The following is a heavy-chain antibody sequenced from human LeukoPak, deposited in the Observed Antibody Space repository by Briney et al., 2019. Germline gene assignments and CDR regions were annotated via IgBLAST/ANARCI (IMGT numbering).Heavy chain of an antibody. Sequence: ASVKVSCKASGYTFTGYYMHWVRQAPGQGLEWMGWINPNSGGTNYAQKFQGRVTMTRDTSISTAYMELSRLRSDDTAVYYCARERRGGYDYPKNWFDLWGRGTLVTVSS. CDR2: INPNSGGT. V-gene: IGHV1-2*02. D-gene: IGHD5-12*01. CDR3: ARERRGGYDYPKNWFDL. J-gene: IGHJ5*02. CDR1: GYTFTGYY.